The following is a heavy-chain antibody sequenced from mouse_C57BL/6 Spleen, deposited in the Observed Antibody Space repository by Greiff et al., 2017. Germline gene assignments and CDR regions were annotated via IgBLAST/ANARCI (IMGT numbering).Heavy chain of an antibody. Sequence: EVKLMESGGGLVQPGGSLSLSCAASGFTFTDYYMSWVRQPPGKALEWLGFIRNKANGYTTEYSASVKGRFTISRDNSQSILYLQMNALRAEDSATYYCARSTVVADYFDYWGQGTTLTVSS. CDR1: GFTFTDYY. V-gene: IGHV7-3*01. CDR2: IRNKANGYTT. J-gene: IGHJ2*01. D-gene: IGHD1-1*01. CDR3: ARSTVVADYFDY.